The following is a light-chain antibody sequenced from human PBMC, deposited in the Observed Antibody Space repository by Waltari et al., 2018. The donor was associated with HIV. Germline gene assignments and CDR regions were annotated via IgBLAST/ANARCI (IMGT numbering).Light chain of an antibody. CDR3: TSYINNGALV. CDR1: SSAVGAYNS. J-gene: IGLJ2*01. Sequence: QSALTQPASVSGSPGQSLTISCTGNSSAVGAYNSVSWYQPHPGKAPQPGIFDVSERPTGISNRFSGSKSGNTASLTISGLQAEDEADFYCTSYINNGALVFGGGTKLTVL. V-gene: IGLV2-14*03. CDR2: DVS.